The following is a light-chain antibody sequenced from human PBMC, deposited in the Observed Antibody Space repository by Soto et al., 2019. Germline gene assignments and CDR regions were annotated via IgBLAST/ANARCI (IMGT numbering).Light chain of an antibody. J-gene: IGKJ1*01. CDR1: QSVSTY. V-gene: IGKV3-15*01. CDR3: QQYNNWPSWT. Sequence: EKVLTQSPATLSMSPGERATISCRASQSVSTYLAWYQQKPGKGPRLLIYGASTRATGIPARFSGSGSGTDFTLTISSLQSEDFAVYYCQQYNNWPSWTFGQGTKVEIK. CDR2: GAS.